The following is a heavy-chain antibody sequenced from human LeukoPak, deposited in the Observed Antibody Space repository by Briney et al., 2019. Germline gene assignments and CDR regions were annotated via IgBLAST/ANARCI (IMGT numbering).Heavy chain of an antibody. CDR3: ARAEDSYYYYYMDV. V-gene: IGHV4-39*07. Sequence: SETLSLTCTVSGGSISSSSYYWGWIRQPPGKGLEGIGSIYYSGSTYYNPSLKSRVTISVDTSKNQFSLKLSSVTAADTAVYYCARAEDSYYYYYMDVWGKGTTVTVSS. J-gene: IGHJ6*03. CDR2: IYYSGST. CDR1: GGSISSSSYY.